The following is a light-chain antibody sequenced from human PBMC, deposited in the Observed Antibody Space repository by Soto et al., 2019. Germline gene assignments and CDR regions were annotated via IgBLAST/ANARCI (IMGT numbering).Light chain of an antibody. CDR1: SSDVGGFNY. J-gene: IGLJ1*01. V-gene: IGLV2-14*03. CDR2: DVT. CDR3: TAYTNAGSYA. Sequence: QSVLTQPASVSGSPGQSITISCTGTSSDVGGFNYVSWYQQHPGKAPKLMIYDVTNRPSGVSYRFSGSKSGNTASLTIAGLQAEHEADYSCTAYTNAGSYAFRTGPKVT.